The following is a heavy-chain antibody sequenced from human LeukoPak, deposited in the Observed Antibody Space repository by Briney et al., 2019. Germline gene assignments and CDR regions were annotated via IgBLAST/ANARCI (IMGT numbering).Heavy chain of an antibody. D-gene: IGHD5-18*01. CDR2: IYHSGST. CDR3: AKSSYSIFDY. Sequence: SETLSLTCTVSGGSISSSSYYWGWIRQPPGKGLEWIGSIYHSGSTYYNPSLKSRVTISVDTSKNQFSPKLSSVTAADTAVYYCAKSSYSIFDYWGQGTLVTVSS. J-gene: IGHJ4*02. CDR1: GGSISSSSYY. V-gene: IGHV4-39*07.